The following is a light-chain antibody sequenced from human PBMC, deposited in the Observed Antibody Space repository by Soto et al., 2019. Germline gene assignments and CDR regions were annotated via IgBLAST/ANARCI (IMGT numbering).Light chain of an antibody. Sequence: EIVLTQSPATLSLSPGERATLSCRASQSVSSYLAWYQQKPGQAPRLLIYDASNRATGIPARFSGSGSGTDFTLTISSLEPEDFAVYYGQQRSNFLRLTFGGGTKVDI. CDR3: QQRSNFLRLT. J-gene: IGKJ4*01. CDR2: DAS. CDR1: QSVSSY. V-gene: IGKV3-11*01.